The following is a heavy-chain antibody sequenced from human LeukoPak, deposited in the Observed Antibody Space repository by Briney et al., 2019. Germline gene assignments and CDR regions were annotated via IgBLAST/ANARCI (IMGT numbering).Heavy chain of an antibody. J-gene: IGHJ4*02. D-gene: IGHD2-21*02. Sequence: GGSLRLSCAASGFIFSNYGMHWVRQAPGKGLEWVAVISSDGSNKYYGNSVKGRFTLSRDNSKNTLHLQMNSLRAEDTAVYYCAREELATGPGDCCYFDYWGQGTLVTVSS. V-gene: IGHV3-30*03. CDR2: ISSDGSNK. CDR1: GFIFSNYG. CDR3: AREELATGPGDCCYFDY.